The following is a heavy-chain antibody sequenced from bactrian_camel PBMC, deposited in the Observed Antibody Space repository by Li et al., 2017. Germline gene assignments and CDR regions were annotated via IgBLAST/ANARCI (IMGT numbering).Heavy chain of an antibody. CDR2: ISRSGTT. V-gene: IGHV3S67*01. D-gene: IGHD1*01. CDR1: GFTETRKC. CDR3: ARDWRWFGLGLGYAY. J-gene: IGHJ4*01. Sequence: VQLVESGGSSVQAGGSLRLSCSASGFTETRKCMSWFRRAPGLEREGVAVISRSGTTVYADSVKGRFTISKDNAKNTLYLQMNSLKAEDTAMYYCARDWRWFGLGLGYAYWGQGTQVTVS.